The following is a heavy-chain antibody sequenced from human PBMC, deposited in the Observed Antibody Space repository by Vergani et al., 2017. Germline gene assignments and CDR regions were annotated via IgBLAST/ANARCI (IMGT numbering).Heavy chain of an antibody. CDR3: ARDFHPYDTDDRYFDY. CDR2: ISYDGSNK. V-gene: IGHV3-30*19. Sequence: QVQLVESGGGVVQPGGSLRLSCAASGFTFSSYGMHWVRQAPGKGLEWVAVISYDGSNKYYADSVKGRFTISRDNSKNTLYLQMNSLRAEDTAVYYCARDFHPYDTDDRYFDYWGQGTLVTVSS. J-gene: IGHJ4*02. D-gene: IGHD3-9*01. CDR1: GFTFSSYG.